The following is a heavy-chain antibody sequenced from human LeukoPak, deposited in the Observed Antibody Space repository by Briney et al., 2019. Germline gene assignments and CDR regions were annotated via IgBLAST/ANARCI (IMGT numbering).Heavy chain of an antibody. V-gene: IGHV3-23*01. CDR1: GFTFSKFG. CDR3: AKYGTTAWNDAFDM. Sequence: GGSLRLSCAGSGFTFSKFGMIWVRQAPGKGLELVAAISETGHSTSYGDSVKGWFTISRDNSKNTLYLQMNSLRAEDTAIYYCAKYGTTAWNDAFDMWGQGTMVTVSS. CDR2: ISETGHST. J-gene: IGHJ3*02. D-gene: IGHD1-1*01.